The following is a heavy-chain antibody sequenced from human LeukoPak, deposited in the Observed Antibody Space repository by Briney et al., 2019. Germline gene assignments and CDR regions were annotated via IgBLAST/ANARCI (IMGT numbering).Heavy chain of an antibody. V-gene: IGHV3-30*02. CDR1: GFTFSSYG. J-gene: IGHJ4*02. CDR2: IRYDGSNK. D-gene: IGHD6-13*01. Sequence: GGSLRLSCAASGFTFSSYGMHWVRQAPGKGLEWVAFIRYDGSNKYYADSVKGRFTISRDNSKNTLYLQMNSLRAEDTAVYYCAKDPRRIAAASFDYWGQGTLVTVSS. CDR3: AKDPRRIAAASFDY.